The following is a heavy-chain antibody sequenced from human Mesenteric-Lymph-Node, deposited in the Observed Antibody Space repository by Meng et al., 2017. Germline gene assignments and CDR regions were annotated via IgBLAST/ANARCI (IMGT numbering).Heavy chain of an antibody. CDR1: GFTFDDYG. Sequence: GESLKISCAASGFTFDDYGMSWVRQAPGKGLEWVSGINWNGGSTGYADSVKGRFTISRDNAKNSLYLQMNSLRAEDTALYYCARDVSRHIVVVTAINLDYWGQGTLVTVSS. CDR2: INWNGGST. J-gene: IGHJ4*02. V-gene: IGHV3-20*04. CDR3: ARDVSRHIVVVTAINLDY. D-gene: IGHD2-21*02.